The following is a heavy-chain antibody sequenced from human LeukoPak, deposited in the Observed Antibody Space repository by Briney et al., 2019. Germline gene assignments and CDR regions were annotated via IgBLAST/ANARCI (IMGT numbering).Heavy chain of an antibody. J-gene: IGHJ4*02. CDR2: ISVRSNYI. D-gene: IGHD3-22*01. CDR3: ARLRRNSDSSGYYYYYDY. Sequence: PGGSLRLSCVASGYTFSSFSINWVRQAPGKGLEWVSSISVRSNYIYYADSVRGRFSISRDDARNSLYLQMDSLGGDDTAVYYCARLRRNSDSSGYYYYYDYWGQGTLVTVSS. V-gene: IGHV3-21*01. CDR1: GYTFSSFS.